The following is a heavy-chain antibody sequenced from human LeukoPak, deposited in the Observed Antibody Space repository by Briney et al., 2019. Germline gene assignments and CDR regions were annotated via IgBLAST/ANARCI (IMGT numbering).Heavy chain of an antibody. V-gene: IGHV1-69*13. CDR1: GGTFSSYA. J-gene: IGHJ4*02. CDR2: IIPIFGTA. D-gene: IGHD2-2*02. CDR3: ARDATYQLLYAYY. Sequence: SVKVSCKASGGTFSSYAISWVRQAPGQGLEWMGGIIPIFGTANYAQKFQGRVTITADESTSTAYMELSSLRSEDTAVYYCARDATYQLLYAYYWGQGTLVTASS.